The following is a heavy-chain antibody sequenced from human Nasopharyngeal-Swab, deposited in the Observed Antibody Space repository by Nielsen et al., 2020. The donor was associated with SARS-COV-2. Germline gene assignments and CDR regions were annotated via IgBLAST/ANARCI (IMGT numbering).Heavy chain of an antibody. V-gene: IGHV4-61*01. CDR2: IYYSGST. Sequence: SETLSLTCTVSGGSVSSGSYYWSWIRQPPGKGLEWIGYIYYSGSTNYNPSLKSRVTISVDTSKNQFSLKLSSVTAADTAVYYCAREPDTMIAVSPDAFDIWGQGKMVTVSS. D-gene: IGHD3-22*01. CDR3: AREPDTMIAVSPDAFDI. J-gene: IGHJ3*02. CDR1: GGSVSSGSYY.